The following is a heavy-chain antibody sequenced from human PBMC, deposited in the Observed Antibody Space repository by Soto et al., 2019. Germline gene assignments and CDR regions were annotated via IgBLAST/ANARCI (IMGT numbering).Heavy chain of an antibody. J-gene: IGHJ4*02. Sequence: PGESLKISCKGSGYSFTSYWIGWVRQMPGKGLEWMGIIYPGDSDTRYSPSFQGQVTISADKSISTAYLQWSSLKASDTAMYYCAGMITFGGTLLQTFDYWGQGTLVIVSS. D-gene: IGHD3-16*01. V-gene: IGHV5-51*01. CDR3: AGMITFGGTLLQTFDY. CDR1: GYSFTSYW. CDR2: IYPGDSDT.